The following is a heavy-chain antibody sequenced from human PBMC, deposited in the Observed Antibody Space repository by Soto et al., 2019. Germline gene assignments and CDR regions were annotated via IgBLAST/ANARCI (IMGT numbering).Heavy chain of an antibody. V-gene: IGHV4-39*01. CDR1: GGSISSSSYY. Sequence: SETLSLTCTVSGGSISSSSYYWGWIRQPPGKGLEWIGSIYYSGSTYYNPSLKSRVTISVDTSKNQFSLKLSTVTAADTAVYYCARHYNFFPSSGWYYFDYWGQGTLVTVSS. J-gene: IGHJ4*02. CDR2: IYYSGST. CDR3: ARHYNFFPSSGWYYFDY. D-gene: IGHD6-19*01.